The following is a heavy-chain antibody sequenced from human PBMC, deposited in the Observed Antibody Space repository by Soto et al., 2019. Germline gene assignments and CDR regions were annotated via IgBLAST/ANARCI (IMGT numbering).Heavy chain of an antibody. CDR1: GGTFSSYT. J-gene: IGHJ5*02. V-gene: IGHV1-69*08. D-gene: IGHD3-10*01. Sequence: QVQLVQSGAEVKKPGSSVKVSCKASGGTFSSYTISWVRQAPGQGLEWMGRIIPILGIANYAQKFQGKVTITADKSTSAAYMALSSLRSEDTAVYYCAREDGSITMVGGVIITSGWFDPRGQGTLVTVAS. CDR3: AREDGSITMVGGVIITSGWFDP. CDR2: IIPILGIA.